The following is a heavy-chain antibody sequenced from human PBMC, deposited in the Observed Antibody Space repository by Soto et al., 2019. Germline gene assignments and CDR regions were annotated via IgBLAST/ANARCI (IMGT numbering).Heavy chain of an antibody. D-gene: IGHD1-26*01. J-gene: IGHJ5*02. CDR1: GGTFSSYA. Sequence: RASVKVSCKASGGTFSSYAISWVRQAPGQGLERMGGIIPIFGTANYAQKFQGRVTITADESTSTAYMELSSLRSEDTAVYYCARDTAHSGSYYYWFDPWGQGTLVTVSS. CDR2: IIPIFGTA. CDR3: ARDTAHSGSYYYWFDP. V-gene: IGHV1-69*13.